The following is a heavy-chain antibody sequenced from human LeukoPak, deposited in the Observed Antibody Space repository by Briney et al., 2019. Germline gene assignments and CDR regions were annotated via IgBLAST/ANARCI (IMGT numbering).Heavy chain of an antibody. Sequence: SETLSLTCTVSGGSISSSSYYWGWIRQPPGKGLEWIGSMFYSGNTYYNPSLKSRVTMSVDTSKSQFSLKLSSVTAADTAMYDCASLYRQSGVEATSPAYWGQGTLVTVSS. CDR3: ASLYRQSGVEATSPAY. J-gene: IGHJ4*02. CDR1: GGSISSSSYY. V-gene: IGHV4-39*01. CDR2: MFYSGNT. D-gene: IGHD1-26*01.